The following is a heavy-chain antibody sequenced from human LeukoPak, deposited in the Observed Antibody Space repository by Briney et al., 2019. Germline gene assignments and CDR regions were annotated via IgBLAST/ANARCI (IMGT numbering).Heavy chain of an antibody. CDR2: MYHTGSG. J-gene: IGHJ3*01. Sequence: SETLSLTCTVSGVSITSNYWSWIRQAPGKGLEWIGYMYHTGSGNYNPSLKSRVTISVDTSKNQFSLDVNSVTAADTAVYYCARWALKXAFDLWGQGTTVTVSS. CDR1: GVSITSNY. CDR3: ARWALKXAFDL. V-gene: IGHV4-59*01.